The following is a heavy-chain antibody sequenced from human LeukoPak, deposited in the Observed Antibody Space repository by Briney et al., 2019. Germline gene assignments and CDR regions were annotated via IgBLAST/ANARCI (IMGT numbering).Heavy chain of an antibody. CDR1: GFIFSDYW. J-gene: IGHJ2*01. CDR2: IKSDGSST. Sequence: QSGGSLRLSCAASGFIFSDYWMHWVRHGPGKGLVWVSRIKSDGSSTSYADSVKGRFTISRDNAKNTVYVHMNSLRDEDTAVYYCARGGNIAVAGYYDLWGRGTLVTVSS. CDR3: ARGGNIAVAGYYDL. V-gene: IGHV3-74*01. D-gene: IGHD6-19*01.